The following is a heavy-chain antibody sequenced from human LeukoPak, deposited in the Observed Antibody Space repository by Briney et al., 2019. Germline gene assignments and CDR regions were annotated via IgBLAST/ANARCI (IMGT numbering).Heavy chain of an antibody. Sequence: GASEKVSCKASGGTFSSYAISWVRQAPGQGLEWMGGIIPTFGTANYAQKFQGRVTITTDESTSTADMELSSLRSEDTAVYYCARGGQPLAYCGGDCYRPFDFWGQGTLVTVSS. CDR3: ARGGQPLAYCGGDCYRPFDF. D-gene: IGHD2-21*02. V-gene: IGHV1-69*05. J-gene: IGHJ4*02. CDR2: IIPTFGTA. CDR1: GGTFSSYA.